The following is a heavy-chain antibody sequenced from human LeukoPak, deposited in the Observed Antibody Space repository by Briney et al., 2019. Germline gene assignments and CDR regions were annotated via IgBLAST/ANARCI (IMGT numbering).Heavy chain of an antibody. Sequence: SETLSLTCAVYGGSFSGYYWSWIRQPPGKGLEWIGEINHSGSTNYNPSLKSRVTISVDTSKNQFSLKLSSVTAADTAVYYCATRADYYDSTSFDIWGQGTMATVSS. J-gene: IGHJ3*02. D-gene: IGHD3-22*01. CDR2: INHSGST. V-gene: IGHV4-34*01. CDR3: ATRADYYDSTSFDI. CDR1: GGSFSGYY.